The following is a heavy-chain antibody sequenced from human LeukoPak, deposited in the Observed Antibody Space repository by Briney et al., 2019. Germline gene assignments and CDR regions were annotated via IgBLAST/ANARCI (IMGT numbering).Heavy chain of an antibody. D-gene: IGHD6-13*01. CDR2: IWYDGSNK. J-gene: IGHJ4*02. CDR3: ARDGRIAAAATGY. CDR1: GFTFGSYG. Sequence: GRSLRLSCAASGFTFGSYGMHWVRQAPGKGLEWVAGIWYDGSNKYYADSVKGRFTISRDNSKNTLYLQMNSLRAEDTAVYYCARDGRIAAAATGYWGQGTLVTVSS. V-gene: IGHV3-33*01.